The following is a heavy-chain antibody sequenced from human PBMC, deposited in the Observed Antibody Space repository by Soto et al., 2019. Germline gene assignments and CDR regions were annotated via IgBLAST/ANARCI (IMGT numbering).Heavy chain of an antibody. D-gene: IGHD4-17*01. CDR1: GGTFSSYA. V-gene: IGHV1-69*13. Sequence: ASVKVSCKASGGTFSSYAISWVRQAPGQGLEWMGGIIPIFGTANYAQKFQGRVTITADESTSTAYMELSSLRSEDTAVYYCARKTTVSEWTYYYGMDVWGQGTTVTVSS. CDR3: ARKTTVSEWTYYYGMDV. CDR2: IIPIFGTA. J-gene: IGHJ6*02.